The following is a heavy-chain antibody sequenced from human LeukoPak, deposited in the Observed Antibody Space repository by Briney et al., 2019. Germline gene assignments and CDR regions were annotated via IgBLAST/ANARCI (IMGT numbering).Heavy chain of an antibody. D-gene: IGHD3-3*01. CDR2: INPNSGGT. CDR1: GYTFTDYH. J-gene: IGHJ4*02. V-gene: IGHV1-2*02. CDR3: ARDIRPRVESFDY. Sequence: ASVKVSCKASGYTFTDYHLHWVRQAPGHGLEWMGWINPNSGGTNYAQKFQGRVTMTRDTSINTAYMDLSGLRSDDTAAYYCARDIRPRVESFDYWGQGSLVTVSS.